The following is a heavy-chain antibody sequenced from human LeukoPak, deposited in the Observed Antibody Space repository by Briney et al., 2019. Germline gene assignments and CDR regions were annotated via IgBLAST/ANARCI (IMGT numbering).Heavy chain of an antibody. CDR2: IIPIFGTA. CDR3: ARDRPSNYYYDSSGYYAFDI. V-gene: IGHV1-69*13. J-gene: IGHJ3*02. D-gene: IGHD3-22*01. Sequence: SVKVSCKASGGTFSSYAISWVRQAPGQGLEWMGGIIPIFGTANYAQKFQGRVTITADESTSTAYMELRSLRSDDTAVYYCARDRPSNYYYDSSGYYAFDIWGQGTMVTVSS. CDR1: GGTFSSYA.